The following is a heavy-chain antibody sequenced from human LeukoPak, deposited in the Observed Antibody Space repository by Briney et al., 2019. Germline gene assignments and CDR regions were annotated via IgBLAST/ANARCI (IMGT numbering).Heavy chain of an antibody. CDR2: ISGSGGST. D-gene: IGHD3-22*01. V-gene: IGHV3-23*01. CDR3: AKEAEYYYDSSGYYPYDY. J-gene: IGHJ4*02. Sequence: GGSLRLSCAASGFTFSSYAMSWVRQAPGKGLEWVSAISGSGGSTYYADSVKGRFTISRDNSKNTLYLQMNSLRAEDTAVYYCAKEAEYYYDSSGYYPYDYWGQGTLVTVSS. CDR1: GFTFSSYA.